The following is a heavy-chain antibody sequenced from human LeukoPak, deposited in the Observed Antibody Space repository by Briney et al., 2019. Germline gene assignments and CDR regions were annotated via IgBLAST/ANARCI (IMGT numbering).Heavy chain of an antibody. V-gene: IGHV4-59*01. J-gene: IGHJ6*03. D-gene: IGHD2-15*01. CDR2: IYYSGNT. CDR3: ARVVADYYYYMDV. CDR1: GGSISSYY. Sequence: SETLSLTCIVSGGSISSYYWSWIRQPPGKGLEWIGYIYYSGNTNYNPSLKSRVTISVDTSKNQFSLKLSSVTAADTAVYYCARVVADYYYYMDVWGKGTTVTVSS.